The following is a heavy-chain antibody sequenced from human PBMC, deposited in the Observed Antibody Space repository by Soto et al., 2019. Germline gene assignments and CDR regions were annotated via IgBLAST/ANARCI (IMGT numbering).Heavy chain of an antibody. CDR1: GGSISSSSYY. Sequence: PSETLSLTCTVSGGSISSSSYYWGWIRQPPGKGLEWIGSIYYSGSTYYNPSLKSRVTISVDTSKNQFSLKLSSVTAADTAVYYCAATLRALAYCGGDCCRLDSWGQGTLVSLS. V-gene: IGHV4-39*01. CDR3: AATLRALAYCGGDCCRLDS. J-gene: IGHJ5*01. CDR2: IYYSGST. D-gene: IGHD2-21*01.